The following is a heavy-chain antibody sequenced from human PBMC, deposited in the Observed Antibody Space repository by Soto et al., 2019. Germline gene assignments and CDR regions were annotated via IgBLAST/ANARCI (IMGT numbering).Heavy chain of an antibody. Sequence: PSETLSLTCTVSGGSISSYYWSWIRQPPGKGLEWIGYIYYSGSTNYNPSLKSRVTISVDTSKNQFSLKLSSVTAADTAVYYCDGGYDLDYFDYWGQGTLVTVSS. V-gene: IGHV4-59*01. CDR1: GGSISSYY. CDR3: DGGYDLDYFDY. D-gene: IGHD5-12*01. J-gene: IGHJ4*02. CDR2: IYYSGST.